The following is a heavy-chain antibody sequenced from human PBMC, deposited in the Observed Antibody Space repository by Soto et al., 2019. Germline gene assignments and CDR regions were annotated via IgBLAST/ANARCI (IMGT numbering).Heavy chain of an antibody. Sequence: QVQLQESGPGLVKPSGTLSLTCAVSGGSISSSNWWSWVRQPPGKGLEWIGEIYHSGSTNYNPSLKSRVTISVDKSKHQFSLKLSSVTAADTAVYYCARGGYVEQWLVDSYYFDYWGQGTLVTVSS. CDR3: ARGGYVEQWLVDSYYFDY. D-gene: IGHD6-19*01. J-gene: IGHJ4*02. V-gene: IGHV4-4*02. CDR1: GGSISSSNW. CDR2: IYHSGST.